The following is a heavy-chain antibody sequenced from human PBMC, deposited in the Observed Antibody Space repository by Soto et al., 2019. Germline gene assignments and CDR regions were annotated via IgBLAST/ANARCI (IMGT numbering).Heavy chain of an antibody. CDR1: GFSFSNYA. CDR2: VTGNGGYT. D-gene: IGHD6-19*01. V-gene: IGHV3-23*01. Sequence: GGSLRLSCAGSGFSFSNYAMNWVRQAPGKGLEWVSVVTGNGGYTKYADSVKGRFTISRDNSKNTLYLQMNSLRAEDTAAYYCAKDAVFIAVTGPFDYWGQGTLVTVSS. CDR3: AKDAVFIAVTGPFDY. J-gene: IGHJ4*02.